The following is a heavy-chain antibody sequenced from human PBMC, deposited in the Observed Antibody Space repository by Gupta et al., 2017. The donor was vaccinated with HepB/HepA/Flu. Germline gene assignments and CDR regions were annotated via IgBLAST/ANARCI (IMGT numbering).Heavy chain of an antibody. CDR2: ISVGGATT. CDR3: AKNQGNYYQYGMDV. V-gene: IGHV3-23*01. CDR1: GFTFSSNA. Sequence: QLLESGGGLVQPGGSLRLSCPASGFTFSSNAVSWVRQAPGKGLEWVSSISVGGATTYNADSVKGRFTISRDNSKNTLYLQMSSLRAEDTAVYYCAKNQGNYYQYGMDVWGQGTTVTVSS. J-gene: IGHJ6*02.